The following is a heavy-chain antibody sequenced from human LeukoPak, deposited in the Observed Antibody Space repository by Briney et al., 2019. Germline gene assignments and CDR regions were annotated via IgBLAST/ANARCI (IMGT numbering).Heavy chain of an antibody. J-gene: IGHJ5*02. CDR1: GGSVSSSSYY. CDR3: ARQNLTNPDWFDP. Sequence: SETLSLTXTVSGGSVSSSSYYWGWIRQPPGKGLEWIGSIYYSGSTYYNPSLKSRVTISVDTSKNQFSLKLSSVTAADTAVYYCARQNLTNPDWFDPWGQGTLVTVSS. D-gene: IGHD1-14*01. CDR2: IYYSGST. V-gene: IGHV4-39*01.